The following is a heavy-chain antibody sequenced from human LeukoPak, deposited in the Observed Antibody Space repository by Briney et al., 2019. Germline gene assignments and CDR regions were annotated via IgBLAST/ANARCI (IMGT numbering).Heavy chain of an antibody. CDR3: TRGYYYDSSGPNIPFDY. V-gene: IGHV3-30*02. Sequence: GGSLRLSCAGSGFTFSSYGMHWVRQAPGKGLEWVGFIRDDGVTKYYSDSVRGRFTISRDNSKNTLYLQMSSLRAEDTAVYYCTRGYYYDSSGPNIPFDYWGQGTLVTVSS. CDR1: GFTFSSYG. CDR2: IRDDGVTK. J-gene: IGHJ4*02. D-gene: IGHD3-22*01.